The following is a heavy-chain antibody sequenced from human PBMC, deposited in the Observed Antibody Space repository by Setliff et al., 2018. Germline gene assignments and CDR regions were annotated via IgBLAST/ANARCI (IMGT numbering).Heavy chain of an antibody. Sequence: ASVKVSCKASGYTFTSYGISWVRQAPGQGLEWMGWISAYNGNTNYAQKLQGRVTMTTDTSTSTAYMELRSLRSDDTAVYYCARVGVYYYDSSGYHRSPYYYYYGMDVWDQGTTVTVSS. D-gene: IGHD3-22*01. CDR3: ARVGVYYYDSSGYHRSPYYYYYGMDV. V-gene: IGHV1-18*01. CDR1: GYTFTSYG. CDR2: ISAYNGNT. J-gene: IGHJ6*02.